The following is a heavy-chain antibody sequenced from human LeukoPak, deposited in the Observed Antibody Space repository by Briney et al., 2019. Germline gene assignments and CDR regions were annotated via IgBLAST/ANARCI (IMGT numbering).Heavy chain of an antibody. CDR3: ARDKSDILTGYLDAFDI. CDR1: GVSISSYY. CDR2: IYYSGST. Sequence: TSETLSLTCTVSGVSISSYYWSWVRQPPGKGLEWVGYIYYSGSTNYNPSLKSRVTISVDTSKNQFSLKLSSVTAADTAVYYCARDKSDILTGYLDAFDIWGQGTMVTVSS. V-gene: IGHV4-59*01. D-gene: IGHD3-9*01. J-gene: IGHJ3*02.